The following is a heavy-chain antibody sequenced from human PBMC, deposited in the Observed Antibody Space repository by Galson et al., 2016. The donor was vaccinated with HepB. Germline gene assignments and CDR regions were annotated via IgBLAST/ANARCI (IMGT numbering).Heavy chain of an antibody. Sequence: TLSLTCSVSGGSISSGGYYWSWIRQHPGKGLEWVGYIFYSGSSYYNPSLKSRVTISVDTSKNQFSLKLGSVTAADTAVYHCTSGLVRGVISFWGQGFLVSVSS. J-gene: IGHJ4*02. CDR2: IFYSGSS. D-gene: IGHD3-10*01. CDR3: TSGLVRGVISF. CDR1: GGSISSGGYY. V-gene: IGHV4-31*03.